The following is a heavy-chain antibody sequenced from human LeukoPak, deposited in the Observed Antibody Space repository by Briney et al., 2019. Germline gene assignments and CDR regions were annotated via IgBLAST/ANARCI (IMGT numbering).Heavy chain of an antibody. V-gene: IGHV1-18*01. CDR3: ARYCSSTSGYTYYYYGIDV. CDR2: ISAYNGNI. CDR1: GYTFTSYA. J-gene: IGHJ6*02. Sequence: ASVKVSCKASGYTFTSYAISWVRQAPGQGPEWMGWISAYNGNIDYAQKFQGRVTLTTDTSTSTAYMELRSLRSDDTAVYYCARYCSSTSGYTYYYYGIDVWGQGTTVTVSS. D-gene: IGHD2-2*02.